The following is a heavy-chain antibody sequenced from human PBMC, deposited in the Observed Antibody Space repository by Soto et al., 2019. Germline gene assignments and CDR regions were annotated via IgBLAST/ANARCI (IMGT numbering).Heavy chain of an antibody. V-gene: IGHV4-59*01. CDR2: IYYSGST. CDR1: GGSISSYY. Sequence: PSETLSLTCIVSGGSISSYYWSWIRQPPGKGLEWIGYIYYSGSTNYNPSLQSRVTISVDTSKNQFSLKLSPVTAADTAVYYCARAVLPATAPFDYWGQGTLVTVSS. CDR3: ARAVLPATAPFDY. J-gene: IGHJ4*02. D-gene: IGHD2-2*01.